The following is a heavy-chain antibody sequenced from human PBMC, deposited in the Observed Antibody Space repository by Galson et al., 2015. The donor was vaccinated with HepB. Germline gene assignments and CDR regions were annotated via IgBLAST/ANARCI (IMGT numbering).Heavy chain of an antibody. CDR2: TYYRSKWYS. Sequence: CAISGDSVSSNSAAWNWIGRSPSRGLEWLGRTYYRSKWYSDYAVSVRSRITINPDTSKNQFSLQLKSVTPEDTAVYYCARVAGTIYYYGMDVWGQGTTVTVSS. CDR1: GDSVSSNSAA. D-gene: IGHD6-19*01. V-gene: IGHV6-1*01. CDR3: ARVAGTIYYYGMDV. J-gene: IGHJ6*02.